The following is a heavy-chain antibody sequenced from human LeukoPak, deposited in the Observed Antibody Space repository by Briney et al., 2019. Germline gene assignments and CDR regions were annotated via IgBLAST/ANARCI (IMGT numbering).Heavy chain of an antibody. CDR3: AKAELGVDTFFDY. Sequence: GGSLRLSCAASGFTVSSNYTSWVRQAPGKGLEWVSVIYSGGSTYYADSVKGRFTISRDNSKNTLYLQMNSLRAEDTAFYYCAKAELGVDTFFDYWGQGTLVTVSS. CDR2: IYSGGST. V-gene: IGHV3-53*01. CDR1: GFTVSSNY. D-gene: IGHD3-3*01. J-gene: IGHJ4*02.